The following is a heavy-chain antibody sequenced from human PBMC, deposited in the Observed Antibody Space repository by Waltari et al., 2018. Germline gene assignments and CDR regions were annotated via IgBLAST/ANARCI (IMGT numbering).Heavy chain of an antibody. CDR1: GFTVSSNY. J-gene: IGHJ2*01. D-gene: IGHD6-19*01. CDR2: IYSGGST. CDR3: ARDVAAPRFWYFDL. V-gene: IGHV3-53*01. Sequence: EVQLVESGGGLIQPGGSLRLSCAASGFTVSSNYMSWVRQAPGKGLEWVSVIYSGGSTYYADSVKGRCTISRDNSKNTLYLQMNSLRAEDTAVYYCARDVAAPRFWYFDLWGRGTLVTVSS.